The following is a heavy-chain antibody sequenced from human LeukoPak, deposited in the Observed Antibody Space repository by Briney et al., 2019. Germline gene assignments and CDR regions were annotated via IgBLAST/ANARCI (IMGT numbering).Heavy chain of an antibody. J-gene: IGHJ1*01. CDR1: GGSVSSGTYY. D-gene: IGHD6-6*01. V-gene: IGHV4-61*01. CDR3: ARGGAARLHFQN. Sequence: SETLSLTCTVSGGSVSSGTYYWNWIRQPPGKGLEWIGYIYHSGSTNYNPSLQSRVTISVDTSKNQFSLNLNSVTAADTAVYYCARGGAARLHFQNWGQGTLVTVSS. CDR2: IYHSGST.